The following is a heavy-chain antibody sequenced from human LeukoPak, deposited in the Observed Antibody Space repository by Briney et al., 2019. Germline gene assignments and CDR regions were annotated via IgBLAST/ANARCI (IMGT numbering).Heavy chain of an antibody. V-gene: IGHV4-38-2*02. CDR2: IYHSGST. D-gene: IGHD1-26*01. CDR3: ARGLRVGATIFDY. CDR1: GYSFSSGYY. J-gene: IGHJ4*02. Sequence: SETLSLTCTVSGYSFSSGYYWGWIRQPPGKGLEWIGSIYHSGSTYYNPSLKSRVTISVDTSKNQFSLKLSSVTAADTAVYYCARGLRVGATIFDYWGQGTLVTVSS.